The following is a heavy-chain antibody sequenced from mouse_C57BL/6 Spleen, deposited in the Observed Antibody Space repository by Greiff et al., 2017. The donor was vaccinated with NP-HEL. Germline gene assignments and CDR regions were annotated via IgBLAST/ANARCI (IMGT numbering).Heavy chain of an antibody. V-gene: IGHV1-19*01. D-gene: IGHD1-1*02. CDR3: ARSGGYPPLDY. J-gene: IGHJ2*01. Sequence: VQLQQSGPVLVKPGASVKMSCKASGYTFTDYYMNWVKQSHGKSLEWIGVINPYNGGTSYNQKFKGKATLTVDKSSSTAYMELNSLTSEDSAVYYCARSGGYPPLDYWGQGTTLTVSS. CDR2: INPYNGGT. CDR1: GYTFTDYY.